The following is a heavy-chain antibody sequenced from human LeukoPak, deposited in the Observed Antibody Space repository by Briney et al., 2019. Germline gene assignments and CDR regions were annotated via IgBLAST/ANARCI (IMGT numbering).Heavy chain of an antibody. CDR2: ISAYNGNT. CDR1: GYTFTSYG. CDR3: ARVSRLYYDTSGRIFDY. D-gene: IGHD3-22*01. J-gene: IGHJ4*02. Sequence: ASVKVSCKASGYTFTSYGISWVRQAPGQGLEWMGWISAYNGNTNYAQKLQGRVTMTTDTSTSTAYMELSRLRSDDTAVYYCARVSRLYYDTSGRIFDYWGQGTLVTVSS. V-gene: IGHV1-18*01.